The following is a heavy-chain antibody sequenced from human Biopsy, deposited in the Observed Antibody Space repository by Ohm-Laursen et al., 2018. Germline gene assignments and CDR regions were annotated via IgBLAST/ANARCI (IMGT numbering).Heavy chain of an antibody. CDR2: IYPNSGDT. D-gene: IGHD3-3*01. CDR3: ARDLLEWSLPS. CDR1: GDAFLGYY. V-gene: IGHV1-2*02. Sequence: EASVKVSCKASGDAFLGYYLHWVRQAPGQGLEWMGSIYPNSGDTDFAQKFQGRVSMTRDTSVSTAYLELSSLRSDDTAIYYYARDLLEWSLPSWGQGTLVTVSS. J-gene: IGHJ4*02.